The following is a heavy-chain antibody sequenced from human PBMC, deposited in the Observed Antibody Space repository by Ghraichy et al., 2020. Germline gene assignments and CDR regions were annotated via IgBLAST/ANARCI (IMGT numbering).Heavy chain of an antibody. V-gene: IGHV1-69*13. Sequence: SVKVSCKASGGTFSSYAISWVRQAPGQGLEWMGGIIPIFGTANYAQKFQGRVTITADESTSTAYMELSSLRSEDTAVYYCARDSAGDWGGTSRNPNDAFDIWGQGTMVTVSS. J-gene: IGHJ3*02. CDR3: ARDSAGDWGGTSRNPNDAFDI. D-gene: IGHD2-2*01. CDR2: IIPIFGTA. CDR1: GGTFSSYA.